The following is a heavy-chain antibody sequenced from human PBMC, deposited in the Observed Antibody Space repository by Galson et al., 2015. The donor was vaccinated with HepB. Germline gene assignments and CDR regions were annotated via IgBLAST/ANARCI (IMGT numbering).Heavy chain of an antibody. Sequence: QSGAEVKKPGESLRISCKGSGYSFTTYWISWVRQMPGKGLEWMGRIDPSDSYTKYSPSFQGHVTISADKSISTAYLQWSSLKASDTAIYYCAKQPGYTYGHHYWGQGTLVTVSS. CDR3: AKQPGYTYGHHY. J-gene: IGHJ4*02. V-gene: IGHV5-10-1*01. CDR2: IDPSDSYT. D-gene: IGHD5-18*01. CDR1: GYSFTTYW.